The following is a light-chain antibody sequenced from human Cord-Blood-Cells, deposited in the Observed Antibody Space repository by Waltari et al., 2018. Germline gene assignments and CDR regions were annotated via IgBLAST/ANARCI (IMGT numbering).Light chain of an antibody. CDR2: GAS. CDR1: QSVSSN. V-gene: IGKV3-15*01. J-gene: IGKJ4*01. CDR3: QQYNNWPPT. Sequence: EIVMTQSPATLSVSSGERATLPCRASQSVSSNLAWYQQKPGQAPRLLIYGASTRATGIPARFSGSGSGTEFTLTISSLQSEDFAVYYCQQYNNWPPTFGGGTKVEIK.